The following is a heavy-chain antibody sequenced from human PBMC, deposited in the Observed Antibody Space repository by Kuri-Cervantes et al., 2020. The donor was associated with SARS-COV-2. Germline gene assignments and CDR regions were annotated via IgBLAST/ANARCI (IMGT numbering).Heavy chain of an antibody. D-gene: IGHD1-26*01. CDR2: INPNSGGA. V-gene: IGHV1-2*06. CDR3: ARVCREPGSYFRRLRTEHYFDY. Sequence: ASVKVSCKASGYTFTGYSMDWVRQAPGQGLEWMGRINPNSGGANYAQKFQGRVTMTRDTSTSTVYMELSSLRSEDTAVYYCARVCREPGSYFRRLRTEHYFDYWGQGTLVTVSS. CDR1: GYTFTGYS. J-gene: IGHJ4*02.